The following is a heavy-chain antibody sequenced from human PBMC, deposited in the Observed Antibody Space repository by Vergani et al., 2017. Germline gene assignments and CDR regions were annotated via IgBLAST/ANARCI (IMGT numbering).Heavy chain of an antibody. CDR3: AKGPLRDLATNWYFDL. Sequence: EVQLVESGGVVVQPGGSLRLSCAASGFTFDEYTMHWVRQAPGKGLEWVSLISWDGDRAYYADSVKGRFTISRDNSKNSLYLQMNSLRTEDTALYYCAKGPLRDLATNWYFDLWGRGTLVTGSS. D-gene: IGHD5-12*01. CDR2: ISWDGDRA. J-gene: IGHJ2*01. V-gene: IGHV3-43*01. CDR1: GFTFDEYT.